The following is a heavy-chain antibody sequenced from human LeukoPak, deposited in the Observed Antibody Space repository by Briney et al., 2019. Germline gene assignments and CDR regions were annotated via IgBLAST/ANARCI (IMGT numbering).Heavy chain of an antibody. CDR1: GGSFSSGSYY. D-gene: IGHD1-26*01. V-gene: IGHV4-39*01. CDR3: ARHMYGDYVPLGIVGEWMPAGLDY. Sequence: PSQTLSLTCTVSGGSFSSGSYYWSWIRQPPGKGLEWIGSIYYSGSTYYNPSLKSRVTISVDTSKNQFSLKLSSVTAADTAVYYCARHMYGDYVPLGIVGEWMPAGLDYWGQGTLVTVSS. CDR2: IYYSGST. J-gene: IGHJ4*02.